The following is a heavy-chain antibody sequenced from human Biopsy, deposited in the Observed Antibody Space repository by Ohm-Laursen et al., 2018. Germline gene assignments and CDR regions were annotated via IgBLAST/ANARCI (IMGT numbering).Heavy chain of an antibody. Sequence: SDTLSLTCAVYGGSFRGFFLGLVRPTPREGGGWVGEKNQRGSTNYKPSLDSRVAISADTSKNQFSLNLYSVTAADTAVYFCARGLPRIAPMVRGRRTWFDPWGQGTLVTVSS. CDR3: ARGLPRIAPMVRGRRTWFDP. CDR2: KNQRGST. V-gene: IGHV4-34*01. CDR1: GGSFRGFF. D-gene: IGHD3-10*01. J-gene: IGHJ5*02.